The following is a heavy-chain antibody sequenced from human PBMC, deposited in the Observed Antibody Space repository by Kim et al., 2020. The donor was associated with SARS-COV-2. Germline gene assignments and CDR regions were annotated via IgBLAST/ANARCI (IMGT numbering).Heavy chain of an antibody. CDR2: IYYSGST. CDR3: ARDQRWDGSGSYYYHYYYGMDV. D-gene: IGHD3-10*01. CDR1: GGSISSYY. J-gene: IGHJ6*02. V-gene: IGHV4-59*01. Sequence: SETLSLTCTVSGGSISSYYWSWIRQPPGKGLEWIGYIYYSGSTNYNPSLKSRVTISVDMPKNQFSLKLSSVTAADTAVYYCARDQRWDGSGSYYYHYYYGMDVWGQGTTVTVSS.